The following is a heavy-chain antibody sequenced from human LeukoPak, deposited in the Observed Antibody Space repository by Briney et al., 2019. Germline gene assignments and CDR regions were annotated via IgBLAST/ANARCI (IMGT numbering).Heavy chain of an antibody. Sequence: GGSLRLSCAASGFPFNSFGMSWVRQAPGKGLKWASAISGSGGNTYYADSVKGRFTISRDNSKNTLYLQMNSLRVEDTAVYYCAKNIRVQKYYFDYWGQGTLVTVSS. J-gene: IGHJ4*02. V-gene: IGHV3-23*01. CDR1: GFPFNSFG. CDR2: ISGSGGNT. D-gene: IGHD3-3*02. CDR3: AKNIRVQKYYFDY.